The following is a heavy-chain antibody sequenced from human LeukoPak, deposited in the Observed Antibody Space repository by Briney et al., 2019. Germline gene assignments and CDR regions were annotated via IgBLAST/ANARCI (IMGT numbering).Heavy chain of an antibody. CDR3: AKDRGRPSGSYLAY. D-gene: IGHD1-26*01. CDR1: GFTFSSYW. Sequence: GGSLRLSCAASGFTFSSYWMHWVRQAPGKGLVWVSRINTDGSSTGYADSVRGRFTISRDNAKNTLCLQMNSLRAEDTAVYYCAKDRGRPSGSYLAYWGQGTLVTVSS. J-gene: IGHJ4*02. CDR2: INTDGSST. V-gene: IGHV3-74*01.